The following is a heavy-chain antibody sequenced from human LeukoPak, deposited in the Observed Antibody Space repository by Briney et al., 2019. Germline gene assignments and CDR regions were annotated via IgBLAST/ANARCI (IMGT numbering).Heavy chain of an antibody. CDR1: GFTFSSYA. Sequence: GGSLRLSCAASGFTFSSYAMHWVRQAPGKGLEWVAVISYDGSNKYYADSVKGRFTISRDNSKNTLYLQMNSLRAEDTAVYYCARVLDGDYSDYWGQGTLVTVSS. J-gene: IGHJ4*02. V-gene: IGHV3-30-3*01. D-gene: IGHD4-17*01. CDR3: ARVLDGDYSDY. CDR2: ISYDGSNK.